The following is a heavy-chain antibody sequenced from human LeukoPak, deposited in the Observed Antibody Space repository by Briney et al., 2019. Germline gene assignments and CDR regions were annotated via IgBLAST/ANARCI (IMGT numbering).Heavy chain of an antibody. V-gene: IGHV3-9*01. D-gene: IGHD1-20*01. J-gene: IGHJ3*02. Sequence: GGSLRLSCAASGFTFDDYAMHWVRQAPGKGLEWVSGISWNSGSIGYADSVKGRFTISRDNAKNSLYLQMNSLRSEDTAVYYCAREAPHNWNDYGAFDIWGQGTMVTVSS. CDR2: ISWNSGSI. CDR1: GFTFDDYA. CDR3: AREAPHNWNDYGAFDI.